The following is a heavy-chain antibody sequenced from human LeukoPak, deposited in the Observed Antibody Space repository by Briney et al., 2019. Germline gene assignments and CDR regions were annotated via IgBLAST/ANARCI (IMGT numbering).Heavy chain of an antibody. V-gene: IGHV3-30*02. J-gene: IGHJ4*02. Sequence: GWGLTVSRPHCLWTFSKYCMHGLGPAAGKELDGVDCIRYDGSNKYYADSVKGRFTISRDNSKNTLYLQMNSLRAEDTAVYYCAKDRVGSSGKGYFDYWGQGTLVTVSS. CDR1: LWTFSKYC. CDR2: IRYDGSNK. CDR3: AKDRVGSSGKGYFDY. D-gene: IGHD3-22*01.